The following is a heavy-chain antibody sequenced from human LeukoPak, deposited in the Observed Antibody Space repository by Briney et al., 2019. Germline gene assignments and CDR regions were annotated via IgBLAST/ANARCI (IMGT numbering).Heavy chain of an antibody. J-gene: IGHJ4*02. Sequence: GGTLRLSCAASGFIFSRYGMSWVRQAPGKGLEWVSAISGSGGTTYYTDSVKGRFTISRDNSKNTLYLQMNSLRAEDTAVYYCAKAGPYSSSWYCYFDYWGQGTLVTVSS. CDR3: AKAGPYSSSWYCYFDY. CDR2: ISGSGGTT. CDR1: GFIFSRYG. V-gene: IGHV3-23*01. D-gene: IGHD6-13*01.